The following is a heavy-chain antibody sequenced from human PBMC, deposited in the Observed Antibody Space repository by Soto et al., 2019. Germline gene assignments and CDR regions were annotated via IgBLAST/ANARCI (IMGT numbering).Heavy chain of an antibody. CDR2: IRSKAYGGTT. CDR1: GFTSGDYA. CDR3: TRAYGPFGY. J-gene: IGHJ4*02. Sequence: GGSLRLSCTASGFTSGDYAMSWVRQAPGKGLEWVGFIRSKAYGGTTEYAASVKGRFTISRDDSKSIAYLQMNSLKTEDTAVYYCTRAYGPFGYWGQGTLVTVSS. D-gene: IGHD4-17*01. V-gene: IGHV3-49*04.